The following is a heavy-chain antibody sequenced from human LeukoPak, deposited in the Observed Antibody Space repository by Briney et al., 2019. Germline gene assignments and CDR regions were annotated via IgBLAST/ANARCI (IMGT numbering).Heavy chain of an antibody. CDR3: GRESSSSTFDY. CDR1: GFTFSSYW. V-gene: IGHV3-74*01. J-gene: IGHJ4*02. Sequence: GGSLRLSCVASGFTFSSYWMHWVRHAPGKGLVWVSRINSDGSSATYADSVKGRFTISRDNAKNSLYLQMNSLRAEDTAIYYCGRESSSSTFDYWGQGTLVTVSS. CDR2: INSDGSSA. D-gene: IGHD5/OR15-5a*01.